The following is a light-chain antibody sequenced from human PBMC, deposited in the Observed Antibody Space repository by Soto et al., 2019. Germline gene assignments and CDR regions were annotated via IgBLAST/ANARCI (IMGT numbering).Light chain of an antibody. Sequence: QSALTQPASVSGSPGQSITISCTGTNSDVGGYNYVSWYQQHPEKAPKLIIYEVSNRPSSVSLRFSGSNSANTASLTISGLQAEYEPDYFCGSYTTTYTILFGGGTKLTVL. V-gene: IGLV2-14*03. J-gene: IGLJ2*01. CDR2: EVS. CDR3: GSYTTTYTIL. CDR1: NSDVGGYNY.